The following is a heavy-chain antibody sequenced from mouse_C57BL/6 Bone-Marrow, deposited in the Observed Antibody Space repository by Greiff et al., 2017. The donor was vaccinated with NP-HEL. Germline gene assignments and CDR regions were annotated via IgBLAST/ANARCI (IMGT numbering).Heavy chain of an antibody. CDR3: IELGPFAY. CDR1: GFTFSNYW. D-gene: IGHD4-1*01. CDR2: IRLKSDNYAT. V-gene: IGHV6-3*01. J-gene: IGHJ3*01. Sequence: EVKVEESGGGLVQPGGSMKLSCVASGFTFSNYWMNWVRQSPEKGLEWVAQIRLKSDNYATHYAESVKGRFTISRDDSKSSVYLQMNNLRAEDTGIYYCIELGPFAYWGQGTLVTVSA.